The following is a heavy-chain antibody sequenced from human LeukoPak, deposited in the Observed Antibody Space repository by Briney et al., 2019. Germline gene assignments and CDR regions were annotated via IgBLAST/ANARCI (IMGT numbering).Heavy chain of an antibody. V-gene: IGHV3-20*04. CDR1: GFTFDDYA. CDR2: ISWNGGST. CDR3: ARDEYYYYYMDV. J-gene: IGHJ6*03. Sequence: GGSLRLSCAASGFTFDDYAMHWVRQAPGKGLEWVSGISWNGGSTGYADSVKGRFTISRDNAKNSLYLQMNSLRAEDTALYYCARDEYYYYYMDVWGKGTTVTVSS.